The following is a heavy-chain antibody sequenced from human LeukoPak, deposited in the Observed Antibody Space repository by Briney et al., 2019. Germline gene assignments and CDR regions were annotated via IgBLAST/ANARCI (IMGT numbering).Heavy chain of an antibody. CDR3: ARDHEGDCSGDNCYLTPFDY. V-gene: IGHV3-48*03. CDR1: GVXFSSAA. J-gene: IGHJ4*02. Sequence: PGGTLRLSSAGSGVXFSSAAISWGSPGAWPGAVWASYLRSIDSTTYNADSVKARFTIARDNGKNSLYLQMNSLGAEDTAVYYCARDHEGDCSGDNCYLTPFDYWAQGTLVTVSS. CDR2: LRSIDSTT. D-gene: IGHD2-15*01.